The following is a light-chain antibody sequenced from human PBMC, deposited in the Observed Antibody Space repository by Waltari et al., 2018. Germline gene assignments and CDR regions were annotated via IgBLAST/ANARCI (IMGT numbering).Light chain of an antibody. J-gene: IGLJ2*01. CDR3: GTWDSSLSVV. Sequence: QSVLTQPPSVSAAAGQKVTISCSGSGSNIGNNFVSWYQQLPDTAPKPLIFDNNKRPSGIPDRFSGSKSGSSATLVIAGLQTGDEAEYYCGTWDSSLSVVFGGGTKLTVL. CDR1: GSNIGNNF. CDR2: DNN. V-gene: IGLV1-51*01.